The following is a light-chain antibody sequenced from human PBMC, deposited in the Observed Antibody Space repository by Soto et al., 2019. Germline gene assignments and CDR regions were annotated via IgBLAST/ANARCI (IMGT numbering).Light chain of an antibody. CDR3: CSSAGSFYV. CDR1: SSDVGSYNL. V-gene: IGLV2-23*02. Sequence: QSALTQPASVSGSPGQSITISCTGTSSDVGSYNLVSWYQQHPGKAPKLMIYEVSKRPSGVSNRFSGSKSGNTASLTISGLQAEDEADYYCCSSAGSFYVFGTGIKLTVL. J-gene: IGLJ1*01. CDR2: EVS.